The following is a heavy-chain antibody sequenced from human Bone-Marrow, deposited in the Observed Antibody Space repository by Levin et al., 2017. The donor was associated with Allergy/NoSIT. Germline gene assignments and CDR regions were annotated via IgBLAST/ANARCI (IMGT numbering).Heavy chain of an antibody. CDR3: TRDGAPTYCNSVRCYGEGVDP. Sequence: GGSLRLSCAASGFTFSYYWMHWVRQVPGKGPVWVSRINGDGSRTSYADSVKGRFTISRDNAKNLLYLQMNSLTVEDTAVYFCTRDGAPTYCNSVRCYGEGVDPWGQGTLVTVSS. V-gene: IGHV3-74*01. CDR1: GFTFSYYW. J-gene: IGHJ5*02. CDR2: INGDGSRT. D-gene: IGHD2/OR15-2a*01.